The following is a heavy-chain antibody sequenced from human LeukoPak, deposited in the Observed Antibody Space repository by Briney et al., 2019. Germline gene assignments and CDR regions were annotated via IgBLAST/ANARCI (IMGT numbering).Heavy chain of an antibody. Sequence: GGSLKISFKGSGYSFTSYWIGWVRPRPGKGLEWMGIIYPGDSDTRYSPSFQGQVTISADKSISTAYLQWSSLKASDTAMYYCARQVPQQWLVFDYWGQGTLVTVSS. J-gene: IGHJ4*02. CDR1: GYSFTSYW. CDR3: ARQVPQQWLVFDY. D-gene: IGHD6-19*01. CDR2: IYPGDSDT. V-gene: IGHV5-51*01.